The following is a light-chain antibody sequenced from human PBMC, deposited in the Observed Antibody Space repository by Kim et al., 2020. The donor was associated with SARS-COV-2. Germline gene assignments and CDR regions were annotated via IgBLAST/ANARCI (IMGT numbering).Light chain of an antibody. CDR1: QSVSSS. Sequence: SLSPGERATLSCRASQSVSSSLAWYQQKPGQTPRVVIYDASNRATGIPARFSGSGSGTDFTLTISSQEPEDFAVYYCHQPNNGWTFGQGTKVDIK. J-gene: IGKJ1*01. V-gene: IGKV3-11*01. CDR3: HQPNNGWT. CDR2: DAS.